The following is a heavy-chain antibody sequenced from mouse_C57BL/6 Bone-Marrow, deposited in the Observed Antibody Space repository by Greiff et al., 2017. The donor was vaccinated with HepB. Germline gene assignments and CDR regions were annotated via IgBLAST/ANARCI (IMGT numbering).Heavy chain of an antibody. J-gene: IGHJ1*03. CDR2: IHPNSGST. V-gene: IGHV1-64*01. CDR1: GYTFTSYW. Sequence: QVQLQQPGAELVKPGASVKLSCKASGYTFTSYWMHWVKQRPGQGLEWIGMIHPNSGSTNYNEKFKSKATLTVDKSSSTAYMQLSSLTSEDSAVYYCAVITTGWYFDVWGTGTTVTVSS. D-gene: IGHD1-2*01. CDR3: AVITTGWYFDV.